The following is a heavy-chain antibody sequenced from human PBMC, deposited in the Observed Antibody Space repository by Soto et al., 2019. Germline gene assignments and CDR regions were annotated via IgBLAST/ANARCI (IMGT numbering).Heavy chain of an antibody. Sequence: GGSLRLSCAASGFTFDDYAMHWVRQAPGKGLEWVSGISWNSGSIGYADSVKGRFTISRDNAKNSLYLQMNSLRAEDTALYYCAKDKEDYYGSGSYFLGAFDIWGQGTMVTVSS. CDR3: AKDKEDYYGSGSYFLGAFDI. D-gene: IGHD3-10*01. CDR1: GFTFDDYA. V-gene: IGHV3-9*01. J-gene: IGHJ3*02. CDR2: ISWNSGSI.